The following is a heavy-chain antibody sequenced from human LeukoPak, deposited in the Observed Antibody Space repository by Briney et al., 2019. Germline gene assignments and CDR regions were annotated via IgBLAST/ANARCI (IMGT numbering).Heavy chain of an antibody. CDR3: ARRRAVPGFYYFDY. D-gene: IGHD6-19*01. J-gene: IGHJ4*02. CDR1: GGSLSSYY. CDR2: IYYSGST. V-gene: IGHV4-59*08. Sequence: ETLSLTCTVSGGSLSSYYWTWLRQPPGKGLEWIGYIYYSGSTNYNPSLKSRVTISVDTSKNQFSLKLSSLTAADTAVYYCARRRAVPGFYYFDYWGQGTVVTVSS.